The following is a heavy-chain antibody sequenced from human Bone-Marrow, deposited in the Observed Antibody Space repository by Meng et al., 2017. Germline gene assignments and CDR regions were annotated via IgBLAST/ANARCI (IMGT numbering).Heavy chain of an antibody. CDR1: GFQFSNSW. CDR2: IRSNGDGGTA. V-gene: IGHV3-15*01. CDR3: TWDDKAVSDY. D-gene: IGHD3-9*01. J-gene: IGHJ4*02. Sequence: VHLVEFGGGLVKPGGSLRLSCAASGFQFSNSWMSWVRQAPGKGLEWVGRIRSNGDGGTAEYAAPVTGRFTISRDDSKSTLYLQLSGLTTDDTGVYYCTWDDKAVSDYWGQGTLVTVSS.